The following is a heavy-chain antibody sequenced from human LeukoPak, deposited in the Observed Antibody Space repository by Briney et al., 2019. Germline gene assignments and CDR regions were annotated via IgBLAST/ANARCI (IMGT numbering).Heavy chain of an antibody. CDR2: MHLNSGGT. J-gene: IGHJ3*02. CDR3: ARHTTIFGVAIIDI. CDR1: GYTFTDYY. Sequence: ASVKVSCKASGYTFTDYYMHWLRQAPGQALEWMGWMHLNSGGTNYAQKLQGRVTMTRDTSISTAYMDLSSLRSDDTAVYYCARHTTIFGVAIIDIWGQGTMVTVSS. D-gene: IGHD3-3*01. V-gene: IGHV1-2*02.